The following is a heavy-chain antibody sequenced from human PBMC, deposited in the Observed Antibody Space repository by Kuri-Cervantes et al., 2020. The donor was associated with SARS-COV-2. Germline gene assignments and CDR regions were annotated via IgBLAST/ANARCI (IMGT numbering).Heavy chain of an antibody. CDR2: IWYDGSNK. CDR1: GFTFSSYG. V-gene: IGHV3-33*08. Sequence: GGSLRLSCAASGFTFSSYGMHWVRQAPGKGLEWVAVIWYDGSNKYYADSVKGRFTISRDNSKNTLYLQMNSLRAEDTAVYYCAGALVVVTHHFDYWGQGTLVTVSS. D-gene: IGHD3-22*01. J-gene: IGHJ4*02. CDR3: AGALVVVTHHFDY.